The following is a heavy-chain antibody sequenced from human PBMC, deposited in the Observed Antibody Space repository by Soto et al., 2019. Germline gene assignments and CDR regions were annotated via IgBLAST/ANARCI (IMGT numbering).Heavy chain of an antibody. CDR3: ARGQEGVVATH. CDR1: GGSLSGYY. V-gene: IGHV4-34*01. CDR2: VKDGGHT. D-gene: IGHD5-12*01. J-gene: IGHJ4*02. Sequence: QVHLQQWGAGLLKPSETLSLNCAVTGGSLSGYYWSWIRQPPGKGLEWIGEVKDGGHTNYSPSLRGRVTISSETSNTQFALRLNSVTAADTGVYYCARGQEGVVATHWDQGSLVTVSS.